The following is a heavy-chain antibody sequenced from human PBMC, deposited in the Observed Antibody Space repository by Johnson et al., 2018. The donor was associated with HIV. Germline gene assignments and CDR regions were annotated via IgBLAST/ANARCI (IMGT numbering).Heavy chain of an antibody. Sequence: VQLVESGGDLVQPGGSLRLSCAASGFTFSNYAMYWVRQAPGKGLEWVAAISYDGSNKYYADSVKDRFTISRDNSKNTLRLQMNSLRPWDTAVFYCARGKSVAARIGAFGIWGQGIMVTVSS. J-gene: IGHJ3*02. D-gene: IGHD6-6*01. CDR3: ARGKSVAARIGAFGI. CDR1: GFTFSNYA. V-gene: IGHV3-30-3*01. CDR2: ISYDGSNK.